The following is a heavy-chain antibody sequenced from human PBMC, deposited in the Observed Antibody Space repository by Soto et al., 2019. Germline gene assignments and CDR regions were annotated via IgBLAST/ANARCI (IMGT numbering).Heavy chain of an antibody. CDR2: IYYSGST. CDR1: GGSISSYY. CDR3: ARTTGATYFDY. J-gene: IGHJ4*02. V-gene: IGHV4-59*01. Sequence: SETLSLTCTVSGGSISSYYWSWIRQPPGKGLEWIGYIYYSGSTNYNPSLKSRVTISVDTSKNQFSLKLSSVTAADTAVYYCARTTGATYFDYWGQGTLVTVSS. D-gene: IGHD1-26*01.